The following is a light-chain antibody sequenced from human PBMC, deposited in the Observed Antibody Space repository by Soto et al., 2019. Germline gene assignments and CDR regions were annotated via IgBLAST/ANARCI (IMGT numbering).Light chain of an antibody. V-gene: IGLV2-14*01. CDR3: SSYTSSSTHV. CDR1: NRYVGGYNY. J-gene: IGLJ1*01. Sequence: SVLAPPASVSVSPGPSISLSCTRNNRYVGGYNYVSWYQQHPGKAPKLMISDVSNRPSGVSTRFSGSKSGNTASLTISGLQAEDEADYYCSSYTSSSTHVFGSGNKVTVL. CDR2: DVS.